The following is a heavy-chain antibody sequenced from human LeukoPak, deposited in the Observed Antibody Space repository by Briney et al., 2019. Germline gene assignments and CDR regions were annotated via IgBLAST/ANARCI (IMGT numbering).Heavy chain of an antibody. J-gene: IGHJ6*03. V-gene: IGHV1-8*03. Sequence: ASVKVSCKASGYTFTSYDINWVRQATGQGLEWMGWMNPNSGNTGYAQKFQGRVTITRNTSISTAYMELSSLRSEDTAVYYCARTSARYCSGGSCSYYYYYMDVWGKGTTVTVSS. CDR1: GYTFTSYD. D-gene: IGHD2-15*01. CDR3: ARTSARYCSGGSCSYYYYYMDV. CDR2: MNPNSGNT.